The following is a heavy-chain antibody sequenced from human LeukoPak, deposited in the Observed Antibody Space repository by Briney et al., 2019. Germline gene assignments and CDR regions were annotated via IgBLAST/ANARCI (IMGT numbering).Heavy chain of an antibody. J-gene: IGHJ4*02. CDR3: ASVRDGYNEVFDY. Sequence: GGSLRLSCAASGFTFSSYWMSWVRQAPGKGLEWVANIKQDGSEKYYVDSVKGRFTISRDNAKNSLYLQMNSLRAEDTAVYYCASVRDGYNEVFDYWGQGTLVTVSS. CDR2: IKQDGSEK. V-gene: IGHV3-7*01. D-gene: IGHD5-24*01. CDR1: GFTFSSYW.